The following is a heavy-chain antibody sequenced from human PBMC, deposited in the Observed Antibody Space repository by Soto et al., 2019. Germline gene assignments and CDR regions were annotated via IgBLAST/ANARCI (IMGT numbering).Heavy chain of an antibody. Sequence: QVQLVQSGAEVKKPGSSVKVSCKASGGTFSSYTFSWVRQAPGQGLEWMGRIIPILGTANYAQKFEGRVTITAEKSTSTAYMELSSLRSEDTAMYYCARGTYYYDISGSFDYWGQGTLVTVSS. D-gene: IGHD3-22*01. J-gene: IGHJ4*02. CDR1: GGTFSSYT. CDR2: IIPILGTA. V-gene: IGHV1-69*08. CDR3: ARGTYYYDISGSFDY.